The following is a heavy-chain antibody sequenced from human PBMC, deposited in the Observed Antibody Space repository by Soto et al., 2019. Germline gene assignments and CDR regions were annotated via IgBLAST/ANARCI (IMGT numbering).Heavy chain of an antibody. Sequence: EVQLVESEGGLVQPGGSLRLSCEASGFIFTTSDMSWVRQAPGKGLEWISSITITGDTTHYADSVKGRFTISRDNSRNTVYLQMNSQRVADPAVYYCAKGGGGDHGYWGQGTLVAVSS. CDR1: GFIFTTSD. CDR2: ITITGDTT. CDR3: AKGGGGDHGY. J-gene: IGHJ4*02. D-gene: IGHD2-21*02. V-gene: IGHV3-23*04.